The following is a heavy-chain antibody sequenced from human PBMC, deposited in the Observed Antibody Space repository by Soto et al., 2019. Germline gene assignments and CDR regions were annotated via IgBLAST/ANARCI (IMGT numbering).Heavy chain of an antibody. CDR1: GFTFNSYA. CDR3: AKGGSISALVAFDY. V-gene: IGHV3-23*01. J-gene: IGHJ4*02. D-gene: IGHD5-18*01. Sequence: EVQLLESGGGLVQPGGSLRLSCAASGFTFNSYAMSWVRQAPGKGLEWVSVISGSGGRTYYTDSVKGQFTISRDDSKNTLYLQMTSLRVDDSAVYFCAKGGSISALVAFDYWGQGTLVTVSS. CDR2: ISGSGGRT.